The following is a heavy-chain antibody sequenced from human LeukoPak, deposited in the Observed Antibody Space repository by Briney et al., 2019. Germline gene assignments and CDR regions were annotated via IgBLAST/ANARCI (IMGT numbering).Heavy chain of an antibody. Sequence: GASVKVSCKASGYTFTRYYTHWVRQAPGQGLEWMGIINPSGGTTDYAQKFHGRITVTRDTSTSKVYMELTSLTSEDTAVYYCARDALSYDYSWGSYGHLGIDPWGQGTLVTISS. CDR2: INPSGGTT. V-gene: IGHV1-46*01. CDR3: ARDALSYDYSWGSYGHLGIDP. D-gene: IGHD3-16*01. CDR1: GYTFTRYY. J-gene: IGHJ5*02.